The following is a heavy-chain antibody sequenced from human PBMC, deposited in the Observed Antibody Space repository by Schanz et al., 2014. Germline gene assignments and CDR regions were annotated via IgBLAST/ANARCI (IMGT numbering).Heavy chain of an antibody. CDR1: GFTFSNFG. D-gene: IGHD3-22*01. CDR2: IRSDERDK. J-gene: IGHJ4*02. V-gene: IGHV3-30*02. Sequence: QVQLVESGGGVVQPGGSLRLSCAASGFTFSNFGIHWVRRAPGMGLEWVALIRSDERDKCYADSVKGRFSISRDNSKNTLYLQLNSLRVEDTAKYFCAKDPNLFRDSSGYYYSPFDYWGQGTLVAVSS. CDR3: AKDPNLFRDSSGYYYSPFDY.